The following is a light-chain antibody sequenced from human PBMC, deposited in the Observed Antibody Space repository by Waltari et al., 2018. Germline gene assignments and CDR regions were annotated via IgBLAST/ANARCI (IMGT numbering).Light chain of an antibody. CDR3: QQYYTNHT. CDR2: WAS. V-gene: IGKV4-1*01. J-gene: IGKJ2*01. Sequence: DIVMTQSPESLAVSVGERATINCKSSQSVLYDSNNRNYLAWYQQKPGQPPKLLISWASTRESGVPERFSGSGSGTDFTLTISSLQAEDVAVFYCQQYYTNHTFGQGTKLEIK. CDR1: QSVLYDSNNRNY.